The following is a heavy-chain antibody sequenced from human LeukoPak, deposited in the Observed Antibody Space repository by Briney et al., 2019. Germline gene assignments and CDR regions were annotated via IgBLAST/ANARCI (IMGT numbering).Heavy chain of an antibody. Sequence: SETLSLTCAVYGGSFSGYYWSWIRQPPGKGLEWIGEINHSGSTNYNPSLKSRVTISVDTSKNQFSLKLSSVTAADTAVYYCARGNSLGYCSSTSCYILDYWGQGTLVTVSS. D-gene: IGHD2-2*02. V-gene: IGHV4-34*01. CDR3: ARGNSLGYCSSTSCYILDY. J-gene: IGHJ4*02. CDR1: GGSFSGYY. CDR2: INHSGST.